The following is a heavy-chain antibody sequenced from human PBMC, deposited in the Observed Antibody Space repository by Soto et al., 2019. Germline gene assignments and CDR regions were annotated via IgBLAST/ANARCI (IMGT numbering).Heavy chain of an antibody. Sequence: QVQLVESGGGVVQPGRSLRLSCAASGFTFSNYGVHWVRQAPGKGLEWVAVILNDGSNRYHADSVKDRFTISRDNSKNMLYLQMNSLIAEDTAVYYCARDDEYSGNGMDVWGQGTTVTVS. CDR1: GFTFSNYG. J-gene: IGHJ6*02. CDR3: ARDDEYSGNGMDV. D-gene: IGHD3-10*01. V-gene: IGHV3-33*01. CDR2: ILNDGSNR.